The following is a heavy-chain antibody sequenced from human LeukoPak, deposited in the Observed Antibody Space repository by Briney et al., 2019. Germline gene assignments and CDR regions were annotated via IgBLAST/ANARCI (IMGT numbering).Heavy chain of an antibody. J-gene: IGHJ4*02. CDR3: AMYPYYYGSTFDY. Sequence: SETLSLTCTVSGGSISSYYWSWIRQPPGKGLEWIGYIYYSGGTNYNPSLKSRVTISVDTSKNQFSLKLSSVTAADTAVYYCAMYPYYYGSTFDYWGQGTLVTVSS. D-gene: IGHD3-10*01. CDR1: GGSISSYY. V-gene: IGHV4-59*01. CDR2: IYYSGGT.